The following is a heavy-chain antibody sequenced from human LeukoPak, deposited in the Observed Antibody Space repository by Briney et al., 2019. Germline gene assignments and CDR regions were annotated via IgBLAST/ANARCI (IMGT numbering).Heavy chain of an antibody. D-gene: IGHD6-19*01. J-gene: IGHJ6*03. CDR3: AREGMAVTRPFYYMDV. Sequence: GGSLRLSCAVSGFTFSSYSMNWVRQAPGKGLEWVSYISSSSSTIYYADSVKGRFTISRDNAKNSLYLQMNSLRAEDTAVYYCAREGMAVTRPFYYMDVWGKGTTVTVSS. CDR2: ISSSSSTI. V-gene: IGHV3-48*01. CDR1: GFTFSSYS.